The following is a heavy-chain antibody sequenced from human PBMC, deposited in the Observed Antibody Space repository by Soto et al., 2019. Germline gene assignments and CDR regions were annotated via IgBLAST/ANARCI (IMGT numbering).Heavy chain of an antibody. CDR2: IRSKANSYAT. Sequence: GGSLRLSCAASGFTFSGSAMHWVRQASGKGLEWVGRIRSKANSYATAYAASVKGRFTISRDDSKNTAYLQMNSLKTEDTAVYYCTSVIFGVVSARQVSWCKGTTVTVVS. D-gene: IGHD3-3*01. V-gene: IGHV3-73*01. CDR3: TSVIFGVVSARQVS. J-gene: IGHJ6*04. CDR1: GFTFSGSA.